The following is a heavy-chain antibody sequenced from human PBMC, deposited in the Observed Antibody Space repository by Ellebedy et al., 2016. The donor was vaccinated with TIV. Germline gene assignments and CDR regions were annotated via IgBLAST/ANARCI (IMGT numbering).Heavy chain of an antibody. V-gene: IGHV5-51*01. D-gene: IGHD5-24*01. Sequence: PGGPLRLSCQGSGYSFTTRWIGWARQMPGKGLEWVGIIHPADSHTKYSPSFQGQVTIPADKSISTAYLQLSNLKASDTAIYYCSIAVDGTTWFDPWGQGTLVTVSS. CDR3: SIAVDGTTWFDP. CDR1: GYSFTTRW. CDR2: IHPADSHT. J-gene: IGHJ5*02.